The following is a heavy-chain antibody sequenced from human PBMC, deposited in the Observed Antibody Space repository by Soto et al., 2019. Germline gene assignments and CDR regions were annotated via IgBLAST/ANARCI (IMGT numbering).Heavy chain of an antibody. Sequence: GSLRLSCAASASSLSSYGIHWDRQVPGKGVEWVAVISYDGTYKNYEDFVKGRITISRDDSNHSLYLQILSLNSEDTAVYYWARVRLGVPTRCFDYWGQGTLVTVS. CDR3: ARVRLGVPTRCFDY. D-gene: IGHD1-26*01. CDR1: ASSLSSYG. J-gene: IGHJ4*02. CDR2: ISYDGTYK. V-gene: IGHV3-33*08.